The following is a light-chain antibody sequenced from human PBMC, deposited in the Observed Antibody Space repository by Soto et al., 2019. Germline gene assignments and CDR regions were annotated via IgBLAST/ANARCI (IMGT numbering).Light chain of an antibody. J-gene: IGKJ1*01. CDR3: QQRSNWPPAT. CDR2: DAS. CDR1: QSVSSY. Sequence: EIVLTQSPATLSLSPGERATLSCRASQSVSSYLAWYQQKPGQAPRLLIYDASNRATGIPARFSGSGSGTYFTLTISIQEPEDFAVYYCQQRSNWPPATFGQGTKVEIK. V-gene: IGKV3-11*01.